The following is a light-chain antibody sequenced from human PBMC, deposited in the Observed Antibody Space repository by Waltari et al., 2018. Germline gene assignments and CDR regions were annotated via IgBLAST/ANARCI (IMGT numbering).Light chain of an antibody. CDR2: DAS. V-gene: IGKV1-39*01. CDR1: QSITNY. J-gene: IGKJ3*01. Sequence: DIQMTQSPSSLSASVGDRVTITCRASQSITNYLSWYQHKLGEAPNLLVYDASTLVSGVPSRFNGSGSGTEFTFTISSLQPEDLATYYCLQTYSTLMFSFGPGTKVDL. CDR3: LQTYSTLMFS.